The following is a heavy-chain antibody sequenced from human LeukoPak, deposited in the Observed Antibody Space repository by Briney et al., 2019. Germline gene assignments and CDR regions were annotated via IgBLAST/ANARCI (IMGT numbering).Heavy chain of an antibody. CDR2: IIPIFGTA. D-gene: IGHD1-7*01. CDR3: ARVEQLELLYWFDP. V-gene: IGHV1-69*06. Sequence: ASVKVSCKASGGTFSSYAISWVRQAPGQGLEWMGGIIPIFGTANYAQKFRGRVTITADKSTRTAYMELSSLRSEDTAVYYCARVEQLELLYWFDPWGQGTLVTVSS. J-gene: IGHJ5*02. CDR1: GGTFSSYA.